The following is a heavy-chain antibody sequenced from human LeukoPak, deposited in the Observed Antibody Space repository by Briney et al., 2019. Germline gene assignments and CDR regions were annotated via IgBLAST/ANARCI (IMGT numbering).Heavy chain of an antibody. CDR1: GYTFTGYY. CDR2: INPNSGGT. J-gene: IGHJ4*02. V-gene: IGHV1-2*02. D-gene: IGHD3-16*02. Sequence: GASVKVSCKASGYTFTGYYMHWVRQAPGQGLEWMGWINPNSGGTNYAQKFQGRVTMTRDTSISTAYMELSRLRSDDTAVYYCARDPSRAGELSYDFDYWGQGTLVTVSS. CDR3: ARDPSRAGELSYDFDY.